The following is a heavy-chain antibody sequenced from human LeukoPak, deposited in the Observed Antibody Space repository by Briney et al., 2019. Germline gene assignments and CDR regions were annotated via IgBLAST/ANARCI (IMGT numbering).Heavy chain of an antibody. D-gene: IGHD4-11*01. CDR2: FYISGST. CDR1: GGSISSSSYY. V-gene: IGHV4-61*02. CDR3: ARDFLLQSEGLFDY. Sequence: SETLSLTCNVPGGSISSSSYYWSWIRQPAGKGLEWIGRFYISGSTNYNPSLKSRVAMSVDTSKNQFSLRLNSVTAADTAVYYCARDFLLQSEGLFDYWGQGTLVTVSS. J-gene: IGHJ4*02.